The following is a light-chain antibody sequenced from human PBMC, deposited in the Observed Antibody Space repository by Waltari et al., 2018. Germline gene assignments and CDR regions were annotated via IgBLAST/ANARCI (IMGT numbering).Light chain of an antibody. CDR1: QSVLYSSNNKNY. Sequence: DIVMTQSPDSLAVSLGERATINCKSSQSVLYSSNNKNYLAWYQQKPGQPPKLVIYWAATRESGVPDRFSGSGSGTDFTLTISSLQAEDVAGYYCQQYYSTPYTFGQGTKLEIK. J-gene: IGKJ2*01. CDR2: WAA. CDR3: QQYYSTPYT. V-gene: IGKV4-1*01.